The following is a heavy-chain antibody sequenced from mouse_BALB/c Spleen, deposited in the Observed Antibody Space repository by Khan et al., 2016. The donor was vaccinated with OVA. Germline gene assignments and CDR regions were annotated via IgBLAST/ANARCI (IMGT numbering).Heavy chain of an antibody. V-gene: IGHV1S136*01. CDR3: LRSLYYYGSAYEGFAC. CDR2: ISPNSDGS. D-gene: IGHD1-1*01. Sequence: EVELKQSGPELVKPGASVKMSCKASGYTFTSYVMHWVKQKPGQGLEWIGYISPNSDGSKYNEKFRGKATLTSAQSSSTAYMELSSQTSEDSAVDDCLRSLYYYGSAYEGFACGGQGPLVPVSA. CDR1: GYTFTSYV. J-gene: IGHJ3*01.